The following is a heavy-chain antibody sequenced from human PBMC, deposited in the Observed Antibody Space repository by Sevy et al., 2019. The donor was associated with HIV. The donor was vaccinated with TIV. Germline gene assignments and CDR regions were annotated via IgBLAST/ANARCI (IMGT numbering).Heavy chain of an antibody. V-gene: IGHV3-30*02. D-gene: IGHD3-3*01. J-gene: IGHJ6*02. Sequence: GGSLRLSCAASGFTFSSYGMHWVRQAPGKGLEWVAFIRYDGSNKYYADSVKGRFTISRDNSKNTLYLQMNSLRAEDTAVYYCAKDSDYDFWSGYYGPYYYYYGMDVWGQGTTVTVSS. CDR3: AKDSDYDFWSGYYGPYYYYYGMDV. CDR2: IRYDGSNK. CDR1: GFTFSSYG.